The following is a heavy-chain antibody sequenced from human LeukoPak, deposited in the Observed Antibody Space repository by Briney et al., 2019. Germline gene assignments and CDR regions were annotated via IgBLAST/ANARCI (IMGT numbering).Heavy chain of an antibody. Sequence: GGSLRLSCAASGFTFSSYSMNWVRQAPGKGLEWVSYISSSSSTIYYADSVKGRFTISRDNAKNSLYLQMSSLRAEDTAVYYCAREITAWTYYYDSSGYYPLPVFDYWGEATLLTVSS. CDR3: AREITAWTYYYDSSGYYPLPVFDY. J-gene: IGHJ4*02. D-gene: IGHD3-22*01. CDR1: GFTFSSYS. CDR2: ISSSSSTI. V-gene: IGHV3-48*01.